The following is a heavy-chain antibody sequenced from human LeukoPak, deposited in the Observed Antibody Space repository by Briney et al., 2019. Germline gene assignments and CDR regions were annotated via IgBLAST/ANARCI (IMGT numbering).Heavy chain of an antibody. D-gene: IGHD1-14*01. V-gene: IGHV3-23*01. CDR3: AKPARTDYADY. CDR2: INESGDKT. J-gene: IGHJ4*02. CDR1: GFTLSNYA. Sequence: GGSLRLSCAASGFTLSNYAMNWVRQAPGKGLEWVSSINESGDKTYYADSVKGRFTISRDNSKNTLYLQMNSLRAEDTAVYYCAKPARTDYADYWGQGTLVTVSS.